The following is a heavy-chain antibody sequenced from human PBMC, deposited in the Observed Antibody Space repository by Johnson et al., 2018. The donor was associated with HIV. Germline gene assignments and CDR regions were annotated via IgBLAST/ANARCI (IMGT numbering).Heavy chain of an antibody. J-gene: IGHJ3*02. CDR1: GFTFSSYA. CDR2: ISYDGSNK. Sequence: QEQLVESGGGVVQPGRSLRLSCAASGFTFSSYAMHWVRQAPGKGLAWVAVISYDGSNKYYADSVKGRFTISRDNSKNTLYLQMNSLRAEDTAVYYCASLRDAFDIWGQGTMVTVSS. V-gene: IGHV3-30-3*01. CDR3: ASLRDAFDI.